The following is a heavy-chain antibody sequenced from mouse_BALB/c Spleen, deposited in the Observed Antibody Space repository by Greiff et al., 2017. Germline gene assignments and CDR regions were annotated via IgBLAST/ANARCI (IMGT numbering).Heavy chain of an antibody. Sequence: QVQLKQSGPGLVQPSQSLSITCTVSGFSLTSYGVHWVRQSPGKGLEWLGVIWSGGSTDYNAAFISRLSISKDNSKSQVFFKMNSLQANDTAIYYCARSYYRYGYYYAMDYWGQGTSVTVSS. D-gene: IGHD2-14*01. CDR3: ARSYYRYGYYYAMDY. CDR2: IWSGGST. V-gene: IGHV2-2*02. J-gene: IGHJ4*01. CDR1: GFSLTSYG.